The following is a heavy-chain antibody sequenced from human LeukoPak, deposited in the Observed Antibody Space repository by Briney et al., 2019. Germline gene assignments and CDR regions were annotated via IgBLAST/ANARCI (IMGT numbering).Heavy chain of an antibody. V-gene: IGHV4-31*03. CDR2: IHYSGST. Sequence: SETLSLTCTVSGGSISSGGYYWSWIRQHPGKGLEWIGYIHYSGSTYYNPSLKSRVTISVDTSKNQFSLKLSSVTAADTAVYYCARDGTHLKLDPWGQGTLVTVSS. CDR3: ARDGTHLKLDP. J-gene: IGHJ5*02. CDR1: GGSISSGGYY.